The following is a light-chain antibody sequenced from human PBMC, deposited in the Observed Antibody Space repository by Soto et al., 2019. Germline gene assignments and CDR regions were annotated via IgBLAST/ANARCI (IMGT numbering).Light chain of an antibody. CDR1: QSVTDW. CDR3: QQYYRSCT. CDR2: DAS. J-gene: IGKJ2*02. Sequence: DIPLTQSPSTLSASVGDRVTITCRASQSVTDWLAWYQQKPGKAPKLLIYDASSLQSGVTSRFSGSGSGTEFSLTISSLQPDDFATYYCQQYYRSCTFGQGTKVEIK. V-gene: IGKV1-5*01.